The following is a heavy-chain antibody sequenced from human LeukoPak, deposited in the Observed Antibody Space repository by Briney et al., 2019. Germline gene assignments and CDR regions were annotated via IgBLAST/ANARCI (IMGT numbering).Heavy chain of an antibody. CDR2: ISGSGGST. CDR1: GFTFSCYA. CDR3: AKGIYCSGGSCYSGYDY. D-gene: IGHD2-15*01. J-gene: IGHJ4*02. Sequence: PGGSLRLSCAASGFTFSCYAMSWVRQAPGKGLEWVSAISGSGGSTYYADSVKGRFTISRDNSKNTLYLQMNSLRAEDTAVYYCAKGIYCSGGSCYSGYDYWGPGTLVTVSS. V-gene: IGHV3-23*01.